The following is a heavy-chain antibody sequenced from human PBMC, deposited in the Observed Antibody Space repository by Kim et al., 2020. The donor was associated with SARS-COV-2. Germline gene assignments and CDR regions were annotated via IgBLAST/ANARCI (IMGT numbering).Heavy chain of an antibody. CDR1: GGSISSGGYY. V-gene: IGHV4-31*03. CDR3: ARDRGIFGVDRTNNWFDP. J-gene: IGHJ5*02. D-gene: IGHD3-3*01. CDR2: IYYSGST. Sequence: SETLSLTCTVSGGSISSGGYYWSWIRQHPGKGLEWIGYIYYSGSTYYNLSLKSRVTISVDKSKNQFSLKLSSVTAADMAVYYCARDRGIFGVDRTNNWFDPWGQGTLGTGSS.